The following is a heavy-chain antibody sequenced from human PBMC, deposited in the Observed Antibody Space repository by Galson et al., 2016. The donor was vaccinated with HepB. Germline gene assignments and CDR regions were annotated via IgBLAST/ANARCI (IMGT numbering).Heavy chain of an antibody. J-gene: IGHJ2*01. CDR3: ARDAEYSSSSVDLDY. V-gene: IGHV3-21*01. Sequence: SLRLSCAASGFTFSSYSMNWVRQAPGRGLEWVSSISGSRSYIYYADSVKGRFTISRDNAKNSLYLQMNSLRAEDTAVYYCARDAEYSSSSVDLDYWGRGTLVTVSS. CDR2: ISGSRSYI. CDR1: GFTFSSYS. D-gene: IGHD6-6*01.